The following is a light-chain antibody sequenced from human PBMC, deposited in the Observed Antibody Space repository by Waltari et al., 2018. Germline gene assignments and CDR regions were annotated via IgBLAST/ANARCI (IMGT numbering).Light chain of an antibody. Sequence: QSALTQPASVSGSPGQSFPIAWSGTSSDVGGFNYVSWYQQHPGRAPKLIIYEVTNRPSGFSNRFSGSKSCNTASLTISGLQAEDEADYSCSSYTSSSTFSVVFGGGTKLTVL. J-gene: IGLJ2*01. CDR3: SSYTSSSTFSVV. CDR2: EVT. CDR1: SSDVGGFNY. V-gene: IGLV2-14*01.